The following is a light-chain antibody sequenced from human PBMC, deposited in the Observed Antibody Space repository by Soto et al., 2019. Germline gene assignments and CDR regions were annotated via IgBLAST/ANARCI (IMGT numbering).Light chain of an antibody. CDR2: GAS. J-gene: IGKJ1*01. V-gene: IGKV3-15*01. CDR3: QQYNNWQWT. CDR1: ESVSSN. Sequence: EILMTQSPATLSVSPWEIATLSCRASESVSSNLAWYQQKPGQAPRLLIYGASTGATGIPARFSGSGSGTEFTLTISSLQSEDFAVYYCQQYNNWQWTFGQGTKVDIK.